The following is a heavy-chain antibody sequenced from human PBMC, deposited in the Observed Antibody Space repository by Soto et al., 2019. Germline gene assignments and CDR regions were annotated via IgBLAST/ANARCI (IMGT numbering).Heavy chain of an antibody. CDR1: GFTCSSYA. CDR3: ARVAGTILGVAMTPFVY. V-gene: IGHV3-30-3*01. Sequence: QVQLVESGGGVVQPGRSLRLSCAASGFTCSSYAMHWVRQAPGKGLEWVAVISYDGSNKYYADSVTGRFTISRDNSKNTLYLQMNSLRAEDTDVYYCARVAGTILGVAMTPFVYWGQGTLVTVSS. J-gene: IGHJ4*02. CDR2: ISYDGSNK. D-gene: IGHD3-3*01.